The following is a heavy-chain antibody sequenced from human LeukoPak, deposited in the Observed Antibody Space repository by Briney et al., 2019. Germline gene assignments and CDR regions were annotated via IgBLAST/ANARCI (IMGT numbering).Heavy chain of an antibody. Sequence: SVKVSCKASGGTFSSYAISWVRQAPGQGLEWMGRIIPIFGTANYAQKFQGRVTITTDESTSTAYTELSSLRSEDTAVYYCARDPAVLGYDSSGWDYWGQGTLVTVSS. D-gene: IGHD3-22*01. J-gene: IGHJ4*02. CDR3: ARDPAVLGYDSSGWDY. CDR1: GGTFSSYA. V-gene: IGHV1-69*05. CDR2: IIPIFGTA.